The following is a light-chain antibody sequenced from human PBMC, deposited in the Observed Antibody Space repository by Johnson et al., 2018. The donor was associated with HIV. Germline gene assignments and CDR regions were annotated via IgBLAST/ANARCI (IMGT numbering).Light chain of an antibody. CDR1: YSNIGNNY. V-gene: IGLV1-51*02. J-gene: IGLJ1*01. CDR3: GTWDSSLSAHYV. Sequence: QSVLTQPPSVSAAPGQKVTISCSGSYSNIGNNYVSWYQQVPGTAPKLLIYENNKRPSGIADRFSGSKSGTSATLGITGLQTGDEADYYCGTWDSSLSAHYVFGTGTKVTVL. CDR2: ENN.